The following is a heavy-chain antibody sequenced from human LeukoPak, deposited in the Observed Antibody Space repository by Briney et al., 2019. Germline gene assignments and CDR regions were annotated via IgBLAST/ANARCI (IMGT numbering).Heavy chain of an antibody. J-gene: IGHJ4*02. CDR2: IDYSGNT. Sequence: PSETLSLTCTVSGGSISSSSYYWGWIRQPPGKGLEWIGSIDYSGNTYYNPSLKSRVTISGDTSKNQFSLKLSSVTAADTAVYYCARVQQSQIDYYFDYWGQGTLVTVSS. CDR3: ARVQQSQIDYYFDY. V-gene: IGHV4-39*07. D-gene: IGHD3-9*01. CDR1: GGSISSSSYY.